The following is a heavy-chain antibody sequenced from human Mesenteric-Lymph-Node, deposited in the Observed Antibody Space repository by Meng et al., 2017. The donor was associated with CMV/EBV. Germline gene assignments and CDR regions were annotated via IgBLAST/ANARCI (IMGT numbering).Heavy chain of an antibody. V-gene: IGHV1-46*01. CDR3: ARTLSSTPYLFDY. D-gene: IGHD2-2*01. CDR1: GYTFTSYY. Sequence: ASVKVSCKASGYTFTSYYLHWVRQAPGQGLEWMGIINPSGGGTTYAQKFQGRVTMTRDTSTSTVYMELSSLRSEDTAVYYCARTLSSTPYLFDYWGQGTLVTVSS. CDR2: INPSGGGT. J-gene: IGHJ4*02.